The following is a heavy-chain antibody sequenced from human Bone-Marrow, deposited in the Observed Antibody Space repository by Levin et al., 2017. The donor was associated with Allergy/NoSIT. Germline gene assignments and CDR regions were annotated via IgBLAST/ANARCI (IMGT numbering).Heavy chain of an antibody. CDR3: AHEGSGSTFDY. D-gene: IGHD5-12*01. J-gene: IGHJ4*02. CDR2: IYWDDDK. V-gene: IGHV2-5*02. CDR1: GFSLTTSGVK. Sequence: ESGPTLVKPTQTLTLTCTFSGFSLTTSGVKVGWIRQPPGKALEWLALIYWDDDKRYSPSLKNRLTITKDTSKNQVVLVMTNMDPVDTATYYCAHEGSGSTFDYWGQGALVTVSS.